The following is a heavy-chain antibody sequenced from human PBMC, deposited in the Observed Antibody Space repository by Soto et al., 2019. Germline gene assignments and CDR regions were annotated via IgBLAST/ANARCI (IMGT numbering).Heavy chain of an antibody. Sequence: QVQLVESGGGVVQPGRSLRLSCAASGFTFCSYAMHWVRQAPGKGLEWVAVISYDGSNKYYADSVKGRFTISRDNSKNTLYLQMNSLRAEDTAVYYCARDRGTTVTVFDYWGQGTLVTVSS. CDR1: GFTFCSYA. CDR3: ARDRGTTVTVFDY. J-gene: IGHJ4*02. V-gene: IGHV3-30-3*01. CDR2: ISYDGSNK. D-gene: IGHD4-17*01.